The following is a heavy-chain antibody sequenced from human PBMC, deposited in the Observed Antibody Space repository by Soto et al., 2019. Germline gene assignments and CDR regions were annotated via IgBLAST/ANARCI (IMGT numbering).Heavy chain of an antibody. D-gene: IGHD3-22*01. CDR3: ARTTAYETSGYYYHTY. J-gene: IGHJ4*02. Sequence: ASVKVSCKASGYTFTSYGISWVRQAPGQGLEWMGWISANNGNTNYAQKLQGRVTMTTDTSTSTAYMELRSLISDDTAVYYCARTTAYETSGYYYHTYWGQGTQVTVSS. V-gene: IGHV1-18*01. CDR1: GYTFTSYG. CDR2: ISANNGNT.